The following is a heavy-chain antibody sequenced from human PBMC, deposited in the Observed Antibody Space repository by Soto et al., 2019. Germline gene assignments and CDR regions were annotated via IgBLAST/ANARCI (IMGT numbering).Heavy chain of an antibody. J-gene: IGHJ4*02. CDR2: INHSGST. CDR3: ARKYSSGWYHFDY. D-gene: IGHD6-19*01. Sequence: ASETLSLTCAVYGGSFSGYYWSWVRQPPGKGLEWIGEINHSGSTNYNPCLKSRVTISVDTSKNQFSLKLSSVTAADTAVYYCARKYSSGWYHFDYWGQGTLVTVSS. V-gene: IGHV4-34*01. CDR1: GGSFSGYY.